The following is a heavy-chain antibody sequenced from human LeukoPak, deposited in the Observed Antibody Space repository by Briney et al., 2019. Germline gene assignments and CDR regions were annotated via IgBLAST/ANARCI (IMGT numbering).Heavy chain of an antibody. Sequence: GGSLRLSCAASGFTFSSYSMNWVRQAPGKGLEWVSSISSSSSSYIYYADSVKGRFTISRDNAKNSLYLQMNSLRAEDTAVYYCARALEGWYFDLWGRGTLVTVSS. CDR2: ISSSSSSYI. CDR1: GFTFSSYS. J-gene: IGHJ2*01. V-gene: IGHV3-21*01. D-gene: IGHD6-6*01. CDR3: ARALEGWYFDL.